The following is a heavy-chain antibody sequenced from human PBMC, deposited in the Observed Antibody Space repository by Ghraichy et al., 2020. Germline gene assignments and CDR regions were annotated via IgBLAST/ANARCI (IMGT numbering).Heavy chain of an antibody. Sequence: ASVKVSCKASGYTFTSYGISWVRQAPGQGLEWMGWISSYNGNTNYAQKLQGRVTMTTDTSTSTAYMELRSLRSDDTAVYYCARDTPYGAYTTYYYGMDVWGQGTTVTVSS. CDR3: ARDTPYGAYTTYYYGMDV. CDR1: GYTFTSYG. J-gene: IGHJ6*02. CDR2: ISSYNGNT. D-gene: IGHD3-10*01. V-gene: IGHV1-18*04.